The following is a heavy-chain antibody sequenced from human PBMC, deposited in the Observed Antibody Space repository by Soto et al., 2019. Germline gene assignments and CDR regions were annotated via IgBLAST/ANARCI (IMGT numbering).Heavy chain of an antibody. CDR3: ARDSALTTVVPPRNYYFDY. J-gene: IGHJ4*02. D-gene: IGHD4-17*01. V-gene: IGHV4-61*01. CDR2: IYYSGST. Sequence: QVQLQESGPGLVKPSETLSLTCTVSGASVSSGSYYWSWIRQPPGKGLEWIGYIYYSGSTTYNPSXXSRVTISVDTXXNXFXXKLSSVTAADTAVYYCARDSALTTVVPPRNYYFDYWGQGTLVTVSS. CDR1: GASVSSGSYY.